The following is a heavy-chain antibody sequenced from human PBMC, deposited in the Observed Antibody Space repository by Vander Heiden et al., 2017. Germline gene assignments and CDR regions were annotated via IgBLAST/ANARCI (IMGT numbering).Heavy chain of an antibody. CDR2: IIPIFGTA. V-gene: IGHV1-69*01. CDR1: GGTFSSYA. J-gene: IGHJ4*02. CDR3: ARTKRGTIAVAGTSTAYFDY. Sequence: QVQLVQSGAEVKKPGSSVKVSCKASGGTFSSYAISWVRQAPGQGLEWMGGIIPIFGTANYAQKFQGRVTITADESTSTAYMELSSLRSEDTAVYYCARTKRGTIAVAGTSTAYFDYWGQGTLVTVSS. D-gene: IGHD6-19*01.